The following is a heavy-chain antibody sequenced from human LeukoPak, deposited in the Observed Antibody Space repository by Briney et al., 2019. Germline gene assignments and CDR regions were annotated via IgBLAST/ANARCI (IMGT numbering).Heavy chain of an antibody. V-gene: IGHV1-24*01. J-gene: IGHJ4*02. CDR2: FDPEDGET. CDR1: GYTLTELS. CDR3: ATAIVEEYQLLQPPFDY. D-gene: IGHD2-2*01. Sequence: ASVKVSCKVSGYTLTELSMHWVRQAPGEGLEWMGGFDPEDGETIYAQKFQGRVTMTEDTSTDTAYMELSSLRSEDTAVYYCATAIVEEYQLLQPPFDYWAREPWSPSPQ.